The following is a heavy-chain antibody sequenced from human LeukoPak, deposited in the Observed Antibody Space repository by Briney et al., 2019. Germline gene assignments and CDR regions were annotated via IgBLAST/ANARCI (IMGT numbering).Heavy chain of an antibody. CDR2: ISGGGETT. Sequence: GGSLRLSCAASGFTFNNYAMNWVRQAPGKGLEWVSSISGGGETTYYADSAKGRFTISRDNSQTTLYLNMNRLRAETTAVYYCARDYADYVGYFFFYYWGQGTLVTVSS. V-gene: IGHV3-23*01. J-gene: IGHJ4*02. D-gene: IGHD4-17*01. CDR1: GFTFNNYA. CDR3: ARDYADYVGYFFFYY.